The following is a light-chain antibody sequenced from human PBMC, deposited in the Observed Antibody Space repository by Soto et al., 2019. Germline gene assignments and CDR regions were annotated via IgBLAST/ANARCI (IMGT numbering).Light chain of an antibody. V-gene: IGLV2-14*01. Sequence: QSALTQPASVSGSPGQSITISCTGTSSDVGGYNYVSWYQQHPGKAPKLMIYEVSNRPSGVSNRFSGSKSDNTASLTISGLQSEDEADYFCSSYTSSSNLVLGNGTKVT. CDR1: SSDVGGYNY. J-gene: IGLJ1*01. CDR2: EVS. CDR3: SSYTSSSNLV.